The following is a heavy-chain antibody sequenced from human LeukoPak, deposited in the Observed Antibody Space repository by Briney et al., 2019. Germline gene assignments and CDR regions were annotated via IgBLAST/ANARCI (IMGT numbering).Heavy chain of an antibody. CDR2: IIPIFGTA. CDR3: ARGSVGAIRVYLQQVGFDAFDI. Sequence: SVNVSCKASGGTFSSYAISWVRQAPGQGLEWMGGIIPIFGTANYAQKFQGRVTITTDESTSTAYMELSSLRSEDTAVYYCARGSVGAIRVYLQQVGFDAFDIWGQGTMVTVSS. J-gene: IGHJ3*02. D-gene: IGHD1-26*01. V-gene: IGHV1-69*05. CDR1: GGTFSSYA.